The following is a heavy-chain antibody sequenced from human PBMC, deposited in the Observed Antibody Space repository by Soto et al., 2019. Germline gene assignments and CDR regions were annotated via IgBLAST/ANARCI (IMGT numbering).Heavy chain of an antibody. Sequence: SETLSLTCTVSGGSISSSSYYWGWIRQPPGKWLEWIGSIYYSGSTYYNPSLKSRVTISVDTSKNQFSLKLSSVTAADTAVYYCARQTRLPPNYFDYWGQGTLVTVSS. J-gene: IGHJ4*02. CDR3: ARQTRLPPNYFDY. V-gene: IGHV4-39*01. D-gene: IGHD4-17*01. CDR1: GGSISSSSYY. CDR2: IYYSGST.